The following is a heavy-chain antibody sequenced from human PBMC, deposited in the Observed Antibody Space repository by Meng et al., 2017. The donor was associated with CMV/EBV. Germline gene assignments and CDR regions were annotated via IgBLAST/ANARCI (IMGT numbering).Heavy chain of an antibody. CDR1: GFTFSIYW. CDR3: ARQHYGVADNGY. V-gene: IGHV3-74*01. CDR2: INGDGSST. Sequence: EVPLVESGGGLVRAGGSLRVPCAASGFTFSIYWMHWVRQAPGKGLVWVSRINGDGSSTDYADSVKGRFTISRDNAKNTLFLQMNSLGAEDTGVYFCARQHYGVADNGYWGQGTLVTVSS. D-gene: IGHD3-10*01. J-gene: IGHJ4*02.